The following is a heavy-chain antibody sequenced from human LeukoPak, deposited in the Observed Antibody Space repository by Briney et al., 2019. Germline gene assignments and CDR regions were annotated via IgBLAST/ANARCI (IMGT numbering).Heavy chain of an antibody. J-gene: IGHJ4*02. CDR1: GFTFDDYA. V-gene: IGHV3-9*01. CDR2: ISWNSGSI. Sequence: GRSLRLSCAASGFTFDDYAMHWVRQAPGKGLEWVSGISWNSGSIDYAGSVKGRFTISRDNAKNSLYLQMNSLRPEDTALYYCAKDWNYDGSGSLWDWGQGTLVTVSS. CDR3: AKDWNYDGSGSLWD. D-gene: IGHD3-10*01.